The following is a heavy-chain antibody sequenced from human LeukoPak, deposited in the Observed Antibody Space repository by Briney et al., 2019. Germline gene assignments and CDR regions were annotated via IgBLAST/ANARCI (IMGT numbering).Heavy chain of an antibody. CDR1: GFTFSSYW. CDR3: ASRIRDSSGYRDAFDI. J-gene: IGHJ3*02. D-gene: IGHD3-22*01. CDR2: ISGSGGST. V-gene: IGHV3-23*01. Sequence: GGSLRLSCAASGFTFSSYWMHWVRQAPGKGLEWVSAISGSGGSTYYADFVKGRFTISRDNSKNTLYLQMNSLRAEDTAVYYCASRIRDSSGYRDAFDIWGQGTMVTVSS.